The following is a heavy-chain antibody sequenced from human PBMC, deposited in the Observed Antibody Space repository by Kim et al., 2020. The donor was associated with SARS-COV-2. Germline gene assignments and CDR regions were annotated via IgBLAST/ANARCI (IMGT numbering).Heavy chain of an antibody. V-gene: IGHV3-74*01. CDR3: ARHSYSGSPGDDY. CDR2: IRGSGTDT. CDR1: GFTFIDHW. D-gene: IGHD4-17*01. Sequence: GGSLRLSCAASGFTFIDHWIHWVRQRPGKGLEWVSRIRGSGTDTVYAESVRGRFTISRDNAKNMVYLEMNSLRVEDTAVYYCARHSYSGSPGDDYWGQG. J-gene: IGHJ4*02.